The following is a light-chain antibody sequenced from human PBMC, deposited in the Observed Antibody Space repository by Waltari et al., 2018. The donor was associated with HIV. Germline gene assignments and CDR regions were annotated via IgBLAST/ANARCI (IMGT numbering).Light chain of an antibody. CDR3: AAWNDRLSGYV. Sequence: QSVLTPPPSASGTPGQRVTISCSGRSSNIGRNYVYWYQQLPGTAPKLLIYTNNQRPSGVPDRFSGSKSGTSASLAISGLRSEDEADYYCAAWNDRLSGYVFGTGTKVTV. CDR2: TNN. CDR1: SSNIGRNY. V-gene: IGLV1-47*01. J-gene: IGLJ1*01.